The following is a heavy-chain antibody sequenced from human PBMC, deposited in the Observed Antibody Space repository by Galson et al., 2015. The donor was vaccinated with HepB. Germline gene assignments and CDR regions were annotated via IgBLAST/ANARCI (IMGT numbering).Heavy chain of an antibody. Sequence: SVKVSCKASGYTFTSYDINWVRQANGQGLEWMGWMNPKSGNTGYPQRFPGRVTMTRNTSINTAYMELSSLTSEDTAVYFCARGFRYCDNGVCSFSFDYWGQGTLVTVSS. J-gene: IGHJ4*02. CDR1: GYTFTSYD. V-gene: IGHV1-8*01. CDR3: ARGFRYCDNGVCSFSFDY. D-gene: IGHD2-8*01. CDR2: MNPKSGNT.